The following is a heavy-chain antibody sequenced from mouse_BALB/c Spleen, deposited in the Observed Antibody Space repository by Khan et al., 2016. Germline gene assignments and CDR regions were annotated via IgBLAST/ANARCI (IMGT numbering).Heavy chain of an antibody. J-gene: IGHJ3*01. V-gene: IGHV1-80*01. CDR2: IYPGDGDT. D-gene: IGHD2-14*01. Sequence: QVQLQPPGAELVRPGSSVKISCKASGFAFSSYWMNWVKQRPGQGLEWIGQIYPGDGDTNYNGKFKGKATLTADKSSSTAYMQLSSLTSEDSAVYFCARGTPFANWGQGTLVTVSA. CDR1: GFAFSSYW. CDR3: ARGTPFAN.